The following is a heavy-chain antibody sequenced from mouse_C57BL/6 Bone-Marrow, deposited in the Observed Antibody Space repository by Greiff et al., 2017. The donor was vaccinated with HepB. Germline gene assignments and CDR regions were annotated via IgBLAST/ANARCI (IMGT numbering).Heavy chain of an antibody. V-gene: IGHV5-9*01. J-gene: IGHJ4*01. CDR3: ASSDGYYDAMDY. D-gene: IGHD2-3*01. CDR2: ISGGGGNT. Sequence: DVMLVESGGGLVKPGGSLKLSCAASGFTFSSYTMSWVRQTPEKRLEWVATISGGGGNTYYPDSVKGRFTISRDNAKNTLYLQMSSLRSEDTALYYCASSDGYYDAMDYWGQGTSVTVSS. CDR1: GFTFSSYT.